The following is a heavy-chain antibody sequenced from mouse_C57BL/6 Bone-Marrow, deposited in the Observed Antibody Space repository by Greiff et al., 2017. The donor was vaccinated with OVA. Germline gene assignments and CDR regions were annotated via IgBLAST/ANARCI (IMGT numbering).Heavy chain of an antibody. CDR1: GFTFSSYG. CDR2: ISSGGSYT. Sequence: EVKLVESGGDLVKPGGSLKLSCAASGFTFSSYGMSWVRQTPDKRLEWVATISSGGSYTYYPDSVKGRFTISRDNAKNTLYLQMSSLKSEDTAMYYCARHHSNTGFAYWGQGTLVTVSA. J-gene: IGHJ3*01. D-gene: IGHD2-5*01. CDR3: ARHHSNTGFAY. V-gene: IGHV5-6*01.